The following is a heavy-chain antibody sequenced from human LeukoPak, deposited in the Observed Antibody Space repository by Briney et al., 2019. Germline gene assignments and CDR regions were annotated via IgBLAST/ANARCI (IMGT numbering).Heavy chain of an antibody. V-gene: IGHV3-48*01. CDR2: ISSSSSTI. D-gene: IGHD2-15*01. CDR3: ARERRGAYLVVAAIFDY. Sequence: GGSLRLSCAASGFTFSSYSMNWVRQAPGKGLEWVSYISSSSSTIYYADSVKGRFTISRDNAKNSLYLQMNSLRAEDTAVYYCARERRGAYLVVAAIFDYWGQGTLVTVSS. CDR1: GFTFSSYS. J-gene: IGHJ4*02.